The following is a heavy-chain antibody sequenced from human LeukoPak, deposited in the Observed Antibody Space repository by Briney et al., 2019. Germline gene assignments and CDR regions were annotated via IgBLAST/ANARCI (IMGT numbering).Heavy chain of an antibody. J-gene: IGHJ4*02. CDR1: GFTFSSYW. Sequence: GGSLRLSCAASGFTFSSYWMSWVRQAPGKGLEWVANIKQDGSEKYYVDSVKGRFTISRDNAKNSLYLQMSSLRAEDTAVYYCARDTHFWTAQYFDYWGQGTLVTVSS. CDR2: IKQDGSEK. CDR3: ARDTHFWTAQYFDY. D-gene: IGHD3/OR15-3a*01. V-gene: IGHV3-7*01.